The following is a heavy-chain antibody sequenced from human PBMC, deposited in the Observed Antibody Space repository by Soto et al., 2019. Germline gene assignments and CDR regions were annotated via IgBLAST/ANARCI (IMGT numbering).Heavy chain of an antibody. CDR2: IYTFGST. D-gene: IGHD1-26*01. J-gene: IGHJ5*02. CDR1: AGTSSRYA. CDR3: VCEWACGQYYEALVDLDA. Sequence: STASAGTSSRYAICWVRQAPGQGREWLVGRIYTFGSTNYNPSLQGRVTMSVDRSKNQFSVKLSWVTAADKAEYYCVCEWACGQYYEALVDLDAWGQGTLVTVS. V-gene: IGHV4-4*07.